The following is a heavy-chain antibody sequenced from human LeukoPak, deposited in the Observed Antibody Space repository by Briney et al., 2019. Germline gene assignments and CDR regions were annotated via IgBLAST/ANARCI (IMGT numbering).Heavy chain of an antibody. CDR3: ARDAEMATIGPGY. V-gene: IGHV1-2*02. D-gene: IGHD5-24*01. CDR2: INPNSGGS. J-gene: IGHJ4*02. Sequence: ASVKVSCKASGYTFTGYYMHWVRQAPGQVLEWMGWINPNSGGSNYAQKSQGRVTMTRDTSISTAYMELSRLRSDDTAVYYCARDAEMATIGPGYWGQGTLVTVSS. CDR1: GYTFTGYY.